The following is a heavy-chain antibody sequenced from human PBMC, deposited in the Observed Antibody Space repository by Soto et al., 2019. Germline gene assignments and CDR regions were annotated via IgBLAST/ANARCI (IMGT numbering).Heavy chain of an antibody. J-gene: IGHJ5*02. D-gene: IGHD6-13*01. CDR1: GGTFSSYA. Sequence: QVQLVQSGAEVKKPGSSVKVSCKASGGTFSSYAISWVRQAPGQGLEWMGGIIPIFGTANYAQKFQGRVTITGDKSRGTAYMELGSLSSEDTAVYYCARDRVAGKQQRGAGAGGWFDPWGQGPLVTVSS. CDR3: ARDRVAGKQQRGAGAGGWFDP. CDR2: IIPIFGTA. V-gene: IGHV1-69*06.